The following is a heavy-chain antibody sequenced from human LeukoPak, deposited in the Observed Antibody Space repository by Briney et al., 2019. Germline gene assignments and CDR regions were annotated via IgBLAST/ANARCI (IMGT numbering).Heavy chain of an antibody. CDR1: GFIFSSYA. Sequence: GGSLRLSCAASGFIFSSYAMSWVRQAPGKGLEWVANIKQDGSEKYYVDSVKGRFTISRDNAKNSLYLQMNSLRAEDTAVYYCARGFPLGPNFDYWGQGTLVTVSS. CDR3: ARGFPLGPNFDY. V-gene: IGHV3-7*01. CDR2: IKQDGSEK. J-gene: IGHJ4*02.